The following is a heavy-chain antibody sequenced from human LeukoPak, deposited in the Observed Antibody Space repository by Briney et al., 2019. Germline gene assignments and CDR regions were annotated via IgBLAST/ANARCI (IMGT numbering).Heavy chain of an antibody. CDR1: AFTVSSNY. V-gene: IGHV3-53*04. D-gene: IGHD2-2*01. CDR3: ARDGQANCSSTRCYQYGVDV. CDR2: IYSGGST. J-gene: IGHJ6*02. Sequence: PGGSLRLSCAASAFTVSSNYMSWVRQAPGKGLEWVSVIYSGGSTYYADSVKGRFTISRHNSKNTLYLQMNSLRAEDTAVYYCARDGQANCSSTRCYQYGVDVWGQGTTVTVSS.